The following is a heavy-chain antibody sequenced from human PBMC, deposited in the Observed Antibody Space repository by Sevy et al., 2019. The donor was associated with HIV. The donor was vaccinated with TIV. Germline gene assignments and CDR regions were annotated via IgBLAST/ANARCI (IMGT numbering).Heavy chain of an antibody. CDR2: ISSGGTTM. CDR3: ARVRYNYGSYYFDY. D-gene: IGHD1-1*01. J-gene: IGHJ4*02. V-gene: IGHV3-11*01. CDR1: GFSFSNYW. Sequence: GGSLRLSCAASGFSFSNYWMSWVRQAPGKGLEWVSYISSGGTTMYYADSLKGRFTISRDNAKNSLYLQMNSLRAEDTAVYYCARVRYNYGSYYFDYWGQGTLVTVSS.